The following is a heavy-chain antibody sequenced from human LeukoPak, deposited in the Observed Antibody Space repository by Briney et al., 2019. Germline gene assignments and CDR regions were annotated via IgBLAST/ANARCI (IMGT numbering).Heavy chain of an antibody. D-gene: IGHD3-10*01. CDR3: ARDLSEYGWFGELYY. CDR2: IYSSGST. J-gene: IGHJ4*02. CDR1: GGSISSGSYY. Sequence: SETLSLTCTVSGGSISSGSYYWNWIRRPAGKGLEWIGRIYSSGSTNYNPSLKSRVTISVDTSKNQFSLKLSSVTATDTAVYYCARDLSEYGWFGELYYWGQGTLVTVSS. V-gene: IGHV4-61*02.